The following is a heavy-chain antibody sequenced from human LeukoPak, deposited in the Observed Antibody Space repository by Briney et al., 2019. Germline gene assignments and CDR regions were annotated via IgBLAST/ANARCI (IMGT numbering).Heavy chain of an antibody. CDR1: GFTISNYW. CDR2: IRRGGSEE. J-gene: IGHJ4*02. D-gene: IGHD6-6*01. V-gene: IGHV3-7*04. Sequence: GGSLRLSCAASGFTISNYWMNWVRQAPGKGLEWLANIRRGGSEEYYVDAVKGRFTISRDNTKNSLYLQMNSLRVEDTAVYYCARALIAADNYWGQGTLVTVSS. CDR3: ARALIAADNY.